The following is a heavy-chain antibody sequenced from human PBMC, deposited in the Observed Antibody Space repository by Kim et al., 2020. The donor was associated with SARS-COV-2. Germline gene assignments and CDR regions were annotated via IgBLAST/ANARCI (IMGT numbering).Heavy chain of an antibody. V-gene: IGHV1-3*01. D-gene: IGHD1-26*01. Sequence: KYSQKFRGRVTITRDTSASPAYMELSSLRSEDTAVYYCARARIVGATLDYWGQGTLVTVSS. CDR3: ARARIVGATLDY. J-gene: IGHJ4*02.